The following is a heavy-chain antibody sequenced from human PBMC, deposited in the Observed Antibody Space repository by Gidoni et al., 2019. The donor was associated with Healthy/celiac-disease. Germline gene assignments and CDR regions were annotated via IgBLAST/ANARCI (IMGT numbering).Heavy chain of an antibody. Sequence: QVQLQESGPGLVQPSQTLSLTCTVSGGSLSSGGYYWSWIRQHPGKGLEWIGYIYYSGSTYYNPSLKSRVTISVDTSKNQFSLKLSSVTAADTAVYYCARSESKYSGYLNFDYWGQGTLVTVSS. J-gene: IGHJ4*02. CDR3: ARSESKYSGYLNFDY. V-gene: IGHV4-31*03. CDR1: GGSLSSGGYY. D-gene: IGHD5-12*01. CDR2: IYYSGST.